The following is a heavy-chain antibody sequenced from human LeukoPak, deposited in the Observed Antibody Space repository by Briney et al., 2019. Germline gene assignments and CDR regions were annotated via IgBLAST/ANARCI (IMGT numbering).Heavy chain of an antibody. J-gene: IGHJ3*01. D-gene: IGHD3-16*02. V-gene: IGHV4-34*01. CDR2: INHSGST. CDR1: GGSFSGYY. Sequence: SETLSLTCAVYGGSFSGYYWSWIRQPPGKGLEWIGEINHSGSTNYNPSLKSRVTISVDTSKNQFSLKLSSVTAADTAVYYCARRIRTNYDYVWGSYRQNWFDPRGQGTMVTVSS. CDR3: ARRIRTNYDYVWGSYRQNWFDP.